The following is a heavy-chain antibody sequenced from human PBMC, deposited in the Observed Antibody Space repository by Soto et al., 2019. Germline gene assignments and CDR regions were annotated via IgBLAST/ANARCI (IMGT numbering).Heavy chain of an antibody. V-gene: IGHV1-18*01. CDR1: GYTFASQG. D-gene: IGHD3-9*01. Sequence: QVQLVQSGVEVEKPGASVRISCKTSGYTFASQGVSWVRQAPGQGLEWLGWISAHNGNTKYAQNIQGRVTMTTDTSTSTAYMELRSLTSDDTAKYYCTATSAPGTWLYYFEYWGQGTLVTVSS. CDR3: TATSAPGTWLYYFEY. CDR2: ISAHNGNT. J-gene: IGHJ4*02.